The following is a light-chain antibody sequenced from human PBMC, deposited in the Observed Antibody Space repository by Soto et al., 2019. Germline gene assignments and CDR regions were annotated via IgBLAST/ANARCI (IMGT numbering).Light chain of an antibody. J-gene: IGKJ5*01. CDR2: DAS. CDR1: QSVSSY. CDR3: QQRSTSIT. V-gene: IGKV3-11*01. Sequence: EIVLTQSPATLSLSPGERATLSCRASQSVSSYLAWYQQKPGQAPRLLIYDASNRATGIPARFSGSGSGIDFTLTISSLEPEDFAVYYCQQRSTSITFGQGTRLEIK.